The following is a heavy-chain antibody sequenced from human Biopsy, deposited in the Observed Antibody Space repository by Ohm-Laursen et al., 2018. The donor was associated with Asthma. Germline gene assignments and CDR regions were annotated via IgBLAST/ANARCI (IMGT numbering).Heavy chain of an antibody. CDR2: INSVFGTT. V-gene: IGHV1-69*01. CDR1: GGTFNTYV. CDR3: ARKAGSCISRTCYSLDF. Sequence: SSVKVPCKSLGGTFNTYVIDWVRQAPGQGLEWMGGINSVFGTTTYPQKFQDRVTITADDSTSTVYMELSSLRSEDTAVYYCARKAGSCISRTCYSLDFWGQGTLVTVSS. D-gene: IGHD2-2*01. J-gene: IGHJ4*02.